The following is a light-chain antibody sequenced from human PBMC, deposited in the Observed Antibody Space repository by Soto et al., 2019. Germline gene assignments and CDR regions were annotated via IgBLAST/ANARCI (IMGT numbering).Light chain of an antibody. CDR3: QQRSNWPRT. J-gene: IGKJ5*01. CDR2: GAS. Sequence: DIVMTQSPATLSVAPGERVTFSCRASQGVSRKLAWYQHKPGQAPRLLIYGASSRATGIPDRFSGSGSGTDFTLTISRLEPEDFAVYYCQQRSNWPRTFGQGTRLEIK. CDR1: QGVSRK. V-gene: IGKV3-11*01.